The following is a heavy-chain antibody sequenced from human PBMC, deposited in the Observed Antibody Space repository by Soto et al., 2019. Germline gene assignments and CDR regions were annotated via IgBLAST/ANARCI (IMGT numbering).Heavy chain of an antibody. D-gene: IGHD6-19*01. CDR2: ISAFNAKT. Sequence: QVQLVQSGAEVKKPGASVKVSCTASGYTYFSYGISWVRQAPGQGLEWLGWISAFNAKTNYAPKFQARVTLTTDASTSNAYMELRGLRSDDTAVYFCARDAVEGAGAFDYWGQGALVIVSS. J-gene: IGHJ4*02. CDR3: ARDAVEGAGAFDY. V-gene: IGHV1-18*04. CDR1: GYTYFSYG.